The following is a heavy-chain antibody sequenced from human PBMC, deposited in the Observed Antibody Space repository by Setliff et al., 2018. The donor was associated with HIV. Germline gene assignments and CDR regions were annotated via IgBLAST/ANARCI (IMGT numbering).Heavy chain of an antibody. CDR2: IKSKSDGGTT. CDR1: GLSFTNAW. Sequence: PGGSLRLSCAVSGLSFTNAWLSWGRQSPRKGLAWLARIKSKSDGGTTSYAAPVKDSFTISRDGSRNTLYLQMNSMKSDDTATYYCVGHYYDPLTGYYVWFFDVWGRGTLVTVSS. J-gene: IGHJ2*01. CDR3: VGHYYDPLTGYYVWFFDV. V-gene: IGHV3-15*05. D-gene: IGHD3-9*01.